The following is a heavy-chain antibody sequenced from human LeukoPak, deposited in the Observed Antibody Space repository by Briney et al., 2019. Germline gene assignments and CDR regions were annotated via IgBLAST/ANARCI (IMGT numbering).Heavy chain of an antibody. V-gene: IGHV4-59*01. J-gene: IGHJ6*03. CDR1: GGSISSYY. CDR3: ARGAQYCSSTTCLYYYYYMDV. D-gene: IGHD2-2*01. Sequence: SETLSLTCTVSGGSISSYYWSWIRQPPGKGLEWIGYIYYSGSTKYNPFLKSRVTISVDTSKNQFSLKLSSVTAADTAVYFCARGAQYCSSTTCLYYYYYMDVWGKGTTVTISS. CDR2: IYYSGST.